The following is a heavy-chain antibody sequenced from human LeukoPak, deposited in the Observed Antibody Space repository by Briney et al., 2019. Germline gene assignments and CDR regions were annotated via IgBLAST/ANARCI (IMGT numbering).Heavy chain of an antibody. CDR1: RFTFSSSA. Sequence: PGGSLRLSCAASRFTFSSSAMSWVRQAPGKGLEWVSGITYIGGSTYYADSVKGRFTISRDNSKNTLYLQMNSLRAEDTAAYYCAKGGSGNFPFDYWGQGTLVTVSS. D-gene: IGHD1-26*01. J-gene: IGHJ4*02. CDR2: ITYIGGST. CDR3: AKGGSGNFPFDY. V-gene: IGHV3-23*01.